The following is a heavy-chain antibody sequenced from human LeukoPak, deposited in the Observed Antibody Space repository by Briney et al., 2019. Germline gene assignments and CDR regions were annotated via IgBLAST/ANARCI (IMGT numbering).Heavy chain of an antibody. CDR2: ISSSGSYI. V-gene: IGHV3-21*01. CDR3: ARDPGYYDSSGYLDV. Sequence: GGSLRLSCAASAFTFSSYSMNWVRQAPGKGLEWVSSISSSGSYIYYADSVKGRFTISRDNAKNSLYLQMNSLRAEDTAVYYCARDPGYYDSSGYLDVWGKGTTVTISS. D-gene: IGHD3-22*01. J-gene: IGHJ6*04. CDR1: AFTFSSYS.